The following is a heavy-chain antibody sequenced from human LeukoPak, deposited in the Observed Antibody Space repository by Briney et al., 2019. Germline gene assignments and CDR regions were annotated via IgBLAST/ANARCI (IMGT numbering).Heavy chain of an antibody. J-gene: IGHJ4*02. D-gene: IGHD2-21*01. CDR3: AKAPVTTCRGAYCYPFDY. V-gene: IGHV3-48*01. CDR1: GFTFSSYS. CDR2: TSSSSSTI. Sequence: GGSLRLSCAASGFTFSSYSMNWVRQAPGKGLEWVSYTSSSSSTIYYADSVKGRFTISRDSSKNTLFLQMNRLRPEDAAVYYCAKAPVTTCRGAYCYPFDYWGQGTLVTVSS.